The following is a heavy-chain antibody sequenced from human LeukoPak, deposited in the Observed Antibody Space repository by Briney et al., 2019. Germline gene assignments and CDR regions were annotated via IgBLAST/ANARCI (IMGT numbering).Heavy chain of an antibody. D-gene: IGHD6-13*01. J-gene: IGHJ6*02. CDR2: IYYSGST. Sequence: PSETLSLTCTVSGGSISSYYWSWIRQPPGKGLEWIGYIYYSGSTNYNPSLKSRVTMSVDTSKNQFSLKLSSVTAADTAVYYCARQSSPYYYYGMDVWGQGTTVTVSS. CDR3: ARQSSPYYYYGMDV. CDR1: GGSISSYY. V-gene: IGHV4-59*01.